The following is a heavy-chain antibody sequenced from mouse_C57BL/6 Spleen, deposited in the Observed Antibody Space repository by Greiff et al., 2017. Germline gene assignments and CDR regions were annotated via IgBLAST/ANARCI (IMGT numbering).Heavy chain of an antibody. J-gene: IGHJ2*01. D-gene: IGHD1-1*01. V-gene: IGHV1-53*01. CDR2: INPSNGGT. CDR3: ARSITTTYGFDY. CDR1: GYTFTSYW. Sequence: QVQLQQPGTELVKPGASVKLSCKASGYTFTSYWMHWVKQRPGQGLEWIGIINPSNGGTNYNEKFKSKATLTVDKSSSTAYMQLSSLTSEDSAVYYCARSITTTYGFDYWGQGTTLTVSS.